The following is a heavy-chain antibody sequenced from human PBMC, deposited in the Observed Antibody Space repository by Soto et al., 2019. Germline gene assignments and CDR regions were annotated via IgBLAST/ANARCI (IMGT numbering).Heavy chain of an antibody. V-gene: IGHV1-18*01. J-gene: IGHJ4*02. Sequence: ASVKVSCKASGYTFTSYGISWVRQAPGQGLEWMGWISAYNGNTNYAQKLQGRVTMTTDTSTSTAYMELRSLRSDDTAVYYCAIFFQGCSTTSCSLSWGQGTLVTVFS. CDR2: ISAYNGNT. CDR3: AIFFQGCSTTSCSLS. CDR1: GYTFTSYG. D-gene: IGHD2-2*01.